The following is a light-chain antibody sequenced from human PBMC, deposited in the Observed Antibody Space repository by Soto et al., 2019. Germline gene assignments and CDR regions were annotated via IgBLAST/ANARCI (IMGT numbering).Light chain of an antibody. CDR1: SSDVGGYNY. J-gene: IGLJ1*01. Sequence: QSVLTQPASVSGSPVQSITIPCTGTSSDVGGYNYVSWYQQHPGKAPKLIIYDVSNRPSGVSNRFSGSKSGNTASLTISGLQAEDEADYYCSSYTSSSTYVFGTGTKVTVL. V-gene: IGLV2-14*03. CDR2: DVS. CDR3: SSYTSSSTYV.